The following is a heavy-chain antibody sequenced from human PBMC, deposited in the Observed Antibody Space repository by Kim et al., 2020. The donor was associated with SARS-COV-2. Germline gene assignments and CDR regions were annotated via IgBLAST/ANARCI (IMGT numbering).Heavy chain of an antibody. V-gene: IGHV4-34*01. Sequence: SETLSLTCAVYGGSFSGYYWSWIRQPPGKGLEWIGEINHSGSTNYNPSLKSRVTISVDTSKNQFSLKLSSVTAADTAVYYCAREGCSSTSCYTRRYYYM. CDR3: AREGCSSTSCYTRRYYYM. CDR1: GGSFSGYY. J-gene: IGHJ6*03. D-gene: IGHD2-2*02. CDR2: INHSGST.